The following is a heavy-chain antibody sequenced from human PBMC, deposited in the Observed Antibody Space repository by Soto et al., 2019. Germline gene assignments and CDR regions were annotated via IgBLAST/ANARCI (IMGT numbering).Heavy chain of an antibody. Sequence: QVQLQESGPGLVKPSETLSLTCTVSGGSISSYYWSWIRQHPGKGLEWIGYVYYSGSTTYNPSFNRRVTTSVCTAKIQLSLKRSCVTAADTPVYYSARDGGDTAIHPRDYYYMAVWGKRTTVTVS. J-gene: IGHJ6*03. V-gene: IGHV4-59*01. CDR2: VYYSGST. CDR1: GGSISSYY. CDR3: ARDGGDTAIHPRDYYYMAV. D-gene: IGHD5-18*01.